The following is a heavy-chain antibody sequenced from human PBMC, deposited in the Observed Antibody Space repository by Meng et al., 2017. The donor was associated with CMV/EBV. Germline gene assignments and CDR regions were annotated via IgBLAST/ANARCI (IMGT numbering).Heavy chain of an antibody. V-gene: IGHV1-2*02. D-gene: IGHD2-2*01. CDR2: INPNSGGT. CDR3: ARDRLGYCSSTSCYYGAD. CDR1: GYTFTGYY. J-gene: IGHJ4*02. Sequence: ASVKVSCKASGYTFTGYYMHWVRQAPGQGLEWMGWINPNSGGTNYAQKFQGRVTMTRDTSISTAYMELSRLRSDDTAVYYCARDRLGYCSSTSCYYGADWGQGTLVTSPQ.